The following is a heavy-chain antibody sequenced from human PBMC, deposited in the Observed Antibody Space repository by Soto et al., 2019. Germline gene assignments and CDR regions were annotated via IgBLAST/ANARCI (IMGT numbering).Heavy chain of an antibody. Sequence: GGSLRLSCAASGFTVSSNYMSWVRQAPGKGLEWVSVIYSGGSTYYADSVKGRFTISRDNSKNTLYLQMNSLRAEDTAVYYCARGPGPDKYSSSSVGYWGQGTLVTVSS. J-gene: IGHJ4*02. V-gene: IGHV3-66*01. D-gene: IGHD6-6*01. CDR3: ARGPGPDKYSSSSVGY. CDR2: IYSGGST. CDR1: GFTVSSNY.